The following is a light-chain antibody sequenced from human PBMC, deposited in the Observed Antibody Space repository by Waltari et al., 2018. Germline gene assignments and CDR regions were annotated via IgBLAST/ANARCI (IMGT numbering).Light chain of an antibody. CDR1: QSVSSNY. J-gene: IGKJ2*01. Sequence: EIVLTQSPRPLSLSPGDRATLSCRASQSVSSNYLAWYQQRPGQAPRLLIHGSSSRATGIPDRFSGSGSGTDFTLTISRLEPEDFAVYYCQQYGRSWNTFGQGTKLEIK. CDR2: GSS. V-gene: IGKV3-20*01. CDR3: QQYGRSWNT.